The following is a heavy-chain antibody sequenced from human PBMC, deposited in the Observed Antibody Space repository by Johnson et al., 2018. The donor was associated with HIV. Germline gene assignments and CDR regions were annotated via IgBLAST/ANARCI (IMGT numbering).Heavy chain of an antibody. J-gene: IGHJ3*01. Sequence: VQLVESGGGLVQPGRSLRLSCAASGFTFDDFAMHWVRQVPGKGLEWVSGISWNSGSIGYADSVKGRFTISRDNAKNSLYLQMNSLRAEDTAMYYCAKGHSSGYPKDAFDLWGRGTIVTVSS. CDR3: AKGHSSGYPKDAFDL. D-gene: IGHD5-12*01. V-gene: IGHV3-9*01. CDR2: ISWNSGSI. CDR1: GFTFDDFA.